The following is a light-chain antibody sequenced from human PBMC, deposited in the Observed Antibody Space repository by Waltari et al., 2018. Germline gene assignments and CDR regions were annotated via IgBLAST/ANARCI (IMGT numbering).Light chain of an antibody. J-gene: IGKJ2*04. CDR3: QQYNSYSCG. CDR2: KAS. Sequence: RVTITCRASQNIDTWLAWYQQKPGKAPKLLIYKASYLQSGVPSRFSGRGSGTEFTLTIDSLQPDDFATYHCQQYNSYSCGFGPGTRLEIK. V-gene: IGKV1-5*03. CDR1: QNIDTW.